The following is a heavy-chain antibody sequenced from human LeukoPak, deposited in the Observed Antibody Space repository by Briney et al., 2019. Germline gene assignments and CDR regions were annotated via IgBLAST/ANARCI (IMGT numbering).Heavy chain of an antibody. D-gene: IGHD5-24*01. CDR1: GFTVSGNY. J-gene: IGHJ2*01. CDR3: ARAQGREKYFDL. CDR2: IYIDGST. V-gene: IGHV3-66*01. Sequence: GGSLRLSCAASGFTVSGNYMSWVRQAPGKGLEWVSLIYIDGSTYYADSVKGRLTISRDNSKNTLYLQMNSLRGEDTAVFYCARAQGREKYFDLWGRGTLVTVSS.